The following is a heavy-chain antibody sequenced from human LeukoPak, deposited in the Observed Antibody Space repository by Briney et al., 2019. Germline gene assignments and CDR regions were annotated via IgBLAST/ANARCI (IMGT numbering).Heavy chain of an antibody. CDR1: GFTFSSYG. CDR3: ARSNSHYFDY. Sequence: PGGSLRLSCAASGFTFSSYGMHWVRQAPGKGLEWVAAIWYDGSNKYYADSVKGRFTISRDNSKNTLYLQMNSLRAEDTAVYYCARSNSHYFDYWGQGTLVTVSS. CDR2: IWYDGSNK. D-gene: IGHD2/OR15-2a*01. J-gene: IGHJ4*02. V-gene: IGHV3-33*01.